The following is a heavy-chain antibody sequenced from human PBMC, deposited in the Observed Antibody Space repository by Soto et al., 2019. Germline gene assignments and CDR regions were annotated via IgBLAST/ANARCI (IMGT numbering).Heavy chain of an antibody. CDR2: IYYSGST. Sequence: QVQLQESGPGLVKPSQTLSLTCTVSGGSISSGGYYWSWIRQHPGKGLEWIGYIYYSGSTYYNPSLKSRVTISGDTSKNQFPLKLRSVTAADTAVYYWARESYYFGSGSLNWFDPWGQGTLVTVSS. V-gene: IGHV4-31*03. D-gene: IGHD3-10*01. CDR1: GGSISSGGYY. J-gene: IGHJ5*02. CDR3: ARESYYFGSGSLNWFDP.